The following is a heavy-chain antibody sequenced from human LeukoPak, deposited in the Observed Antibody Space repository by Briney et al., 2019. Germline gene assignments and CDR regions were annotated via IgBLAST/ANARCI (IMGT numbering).Heavy chain of an antibody. Sequence: PSDTLSLPCTVSVGSISNSNYYWGWIRQPPGRGLEWIGTIYYRWNTYYNPSLKSRVTISVDTSKNQISLKLSSVTAADTAVYYCARRDAFDIWGQGTMVAVSS. CDR3: ARRDAFDI. CDR1: VGSISNSNYY. V-gene: IGHV4-39*07. J-gene: IGHJ3*02. CDR2: IYYRWNT.